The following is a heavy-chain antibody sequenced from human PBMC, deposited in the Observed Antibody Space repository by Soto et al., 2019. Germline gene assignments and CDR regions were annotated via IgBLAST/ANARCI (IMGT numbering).Heavy chain of an antibody. CDR1: GGSISSSNW. CDR2: IYHSGST. V-gene: IGHV4-4*02. J-gene: IGHJ3*02. D-gene: IGHD6-13*01. CDR3: ARGIYSGYSSSWHDAFDI. Sequence: QVQLQESGPGLVKPSGTLSLTCAVSGGSISSSNWWSWVRQPPGKGLEWSGEIYHSGSTNYNPSLKSRVTISVDKSKNQFSLKLSSVTAADTAVYYCARGIYSGYSSSWHDAFDIWGQGTMVTVSS.